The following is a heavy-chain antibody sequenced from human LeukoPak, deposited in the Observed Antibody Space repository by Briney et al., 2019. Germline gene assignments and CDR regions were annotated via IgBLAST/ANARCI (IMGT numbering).Heavy chain of an antibody. J-gene: IGHJ3*02. Sequence: ASVKVSCKASGYTFTGYYMHWVRQAPGQGLEWMGRINPNSGGTNYAQKFQDRVTMTRDTSISTAYMELSRLRSDDTAVYYCARDLADYGGQPGAFDIWGQGTMVTVSS. V-gene: IGHV1-2*06. CDR3: ARDLADYGGQPGAFDI. CDR1: GYTFTGYY. CDR2: INPNSGGT. D-gene: IGHD4-23*01.